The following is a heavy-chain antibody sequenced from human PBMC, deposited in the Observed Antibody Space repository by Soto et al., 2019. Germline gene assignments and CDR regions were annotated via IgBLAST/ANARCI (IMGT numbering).Heavy chain of an antibody. CDR1: GGSISSYY. Sequence: SETLSLTCTVSGGSISSYYWSWIRQPPGKGLEWIGYIYYSGSTNYNPSLKSRVTISVDTSKNQFSLKLSSVTAADTAVYYCARQGLYYGSGSPLYYYYYYYMDVWGKGTTVTVSS. D-gene: IGHD3-10*01. CDR2: IYYSGST. CDR3: ARQGLYYGSGSPLYYYYYYYMDV. V-gene: IGHV4-59*01. J-gene: IGHJ6*03.